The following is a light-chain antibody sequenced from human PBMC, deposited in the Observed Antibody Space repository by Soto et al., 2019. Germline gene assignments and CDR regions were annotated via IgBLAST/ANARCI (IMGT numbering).Light chain of an antibody. CDR3: QHYNSYSEA. J-gene: IGKJ1*01. CDR1: QSVSAW. Sequence: IKMTQSPSTLSASVGDRVTITCRASQSVSAWLAWYQQKPGKAPKFLMYDVSSLESGVPSRFSGSGSGTEFTLTISSLQPDDFATYYCQHYNSYSEAFGQGTKVDIK. CDR2: DVS. V-gene: IGKV1-5*01.